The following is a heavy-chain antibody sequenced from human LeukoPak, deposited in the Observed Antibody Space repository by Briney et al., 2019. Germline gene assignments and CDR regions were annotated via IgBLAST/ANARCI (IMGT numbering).Heavy chain of an antibody. Sequence: ASVKVSCKASGYMFTVSYMNWVRQAPGQGLEWMGWINPKSDDTKYAQNFQGRVTMTRDTSISTAYMELTRLTYDDTAVYYCARAQGWERPLEFWGQGTLVTVSS. V-gene: IGHV1-2*02. CDR3: ARAQGWERPLEF. D-gene: IGHD1-1*01. CDR1: GYMFTVSY. CDR2: INPKSDDT. J-gene: IGHJ4*02.